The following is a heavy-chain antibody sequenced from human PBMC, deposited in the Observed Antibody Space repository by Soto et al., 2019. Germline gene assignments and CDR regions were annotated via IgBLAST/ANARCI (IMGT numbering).Heavy chain of an antibody. CDR1: GGSISSSSYY. D-gene: IGHD6-19*01. CDR2: IYYSGST. J-gene: IGHJ5*02. Sequence: SETLSLTCTVSGGSISSSSYYWGWIRQPPGKGLEWIGSIYYSGSTYYNPSLKSRVTISVDTSKNQFSLKLSSVTAADTAVYYCARGYSSGWKFDPWGQGTLVTVSS. CDR3: ARGYSSGWKFDP. V-gene: IGHV4-39*01.